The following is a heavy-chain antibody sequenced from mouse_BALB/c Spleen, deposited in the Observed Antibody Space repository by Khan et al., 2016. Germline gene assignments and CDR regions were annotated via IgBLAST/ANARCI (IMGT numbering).Heavy chain of an antibody. J-gene: IGHJ4*01. CDR3: AGRGNLRAMDY. V-gene: IGHV1-9*01. CDR1: GYTFSSYW. CDR2: ILPGSGST. Sequence: QVQLKQSGAELMKPGASVKISCKATGYTFSSYWIEWVKQRPGHGLEWIGEILPGSGSTNYNEKFKGKATFTADTSSNTAYMHLSSLTSEDSAVYYCAGRGNLRAMDYWGQGTSVTVSS.